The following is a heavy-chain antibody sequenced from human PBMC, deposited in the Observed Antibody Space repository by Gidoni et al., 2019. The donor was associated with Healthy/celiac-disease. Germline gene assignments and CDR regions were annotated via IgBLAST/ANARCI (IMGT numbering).Heavy chain of an antibody. J-gene: IGHJ3*02. CDR2: ISGSGGST. V-gene: IGHV3-23*01. D-gene: IGHD1-26*01. CDR3: AKVSPGHNSGSYLDAFDI. Sequence: EVQLLESGGGLVQPGGSLRLSCAASGFTFSSYAMSWVRQAPGKGLEWVSAISGSGGSTYYADSVKGRFTISRDNSKNTLYLQMNSLRAEDTAVYYCAKVSPGHNSGSYLDAFDIWGQGTMVTVSS. CDR1: GFTFSSYA.